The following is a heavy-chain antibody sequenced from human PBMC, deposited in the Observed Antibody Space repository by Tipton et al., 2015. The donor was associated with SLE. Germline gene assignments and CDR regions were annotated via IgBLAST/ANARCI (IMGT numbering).Heavy chain of an antibody. CDR1: GGSISSHY. CDR3: ARLRKDYGDYDY. CDR2: IYYSGST. J-gene: IGHJ4*02. Sequence: TLSLTCTVSGGSISSHYWSWIRQAPGKGLEWIGYIYYSGSTNYNPSLKSRVTISVDTSKNQFSLKLSSVTAADTAVYYCARLRKDYGDYDYWGQGTLVTVSS. D-gene: IGHD4-17*01. V-gene: IGHV4-59*11.